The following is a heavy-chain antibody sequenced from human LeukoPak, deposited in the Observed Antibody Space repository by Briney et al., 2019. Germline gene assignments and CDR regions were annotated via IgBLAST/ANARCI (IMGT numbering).Heavy chain of an antibody. CDR3: ARVAAAAGMGRDY. CDR1: GGSISSYY. CDR2: IYYSGST. D-gene: IGHD6-13*01. V-gene: IGHV4-59*01. J-gene: IGHJ4*02. Sequence: PSETLSLTCTVSGGSISSYYWSWIRQPPGKGLEWIGYIYYSGSTNYNPSLKSRVTISVDTSKNQFSLKLSSVTAADTAVYYCARVAAAAGMGRDYWGQGTLVTVSS.